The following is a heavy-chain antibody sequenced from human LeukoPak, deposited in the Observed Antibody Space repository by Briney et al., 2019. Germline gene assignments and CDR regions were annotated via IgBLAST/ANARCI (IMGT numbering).Heavy chain of an antibody. Sequence: SETLSLTCPAPAGSISSYYWRRIRQPPGKGLERHAYIYSSGDNNYSPSLKSRLTITIDTSKNQFALKLSSVTPADTAVYYCARHGSGGSDYGAFDIWGQGTMITVSS. J-gene: IGHJ3*02. CDR3: ARHGSGGSDYGAFDI. CDR1: AGSISSYY. V-gene: IGHV4-59*08. D-gene: IGHD3-10*01. CDR2: IYSSGDN.